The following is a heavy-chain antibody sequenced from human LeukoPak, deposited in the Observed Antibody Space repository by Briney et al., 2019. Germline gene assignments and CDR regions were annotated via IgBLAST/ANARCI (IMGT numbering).Heavy chain of an antibody. CDR2: ISSSSSYI. D-gene: IGHD3-9*01. CDR1: GFTFSSYS. V-gene: IGHV3-21*01. J-gene: IGHJ6*03. CDR3: ARITYYDILTGYSTAMDV. Sequence: PGGSLRLSCAASGFTFSSYSLNWVRQAPGKGLEWVSSISSSSSYIYYADSVKGRFTISRDNAKNSLYLQMNSLRAEDTAVYYCARITYYDILTGYSTAMDVWGKGTTVTVSS.